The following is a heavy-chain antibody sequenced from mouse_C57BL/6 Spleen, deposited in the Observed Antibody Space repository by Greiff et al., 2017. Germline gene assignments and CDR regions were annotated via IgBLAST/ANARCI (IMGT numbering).Heavy chain of an antibody. CDR3: ARQLRPTDYAMDY. CDR1: GYTFTSYW. D-gene: IGHD3-2*02. J-gene: IGHJ4*01. V-gene: IGHV1-69*01. CDR2: IDPSDSYT. Sequence: QVQLKQPGAELVMPGASVKLSCKASGYTFTSYWMHWVKQRPGQGLEWIGEIDPSDSYTNYNQKFKGKSTLTVDKSSSTAYMQLSSLTSEDSAVYYCARQLRPTDYAMDYWGQGTSVTVSS.